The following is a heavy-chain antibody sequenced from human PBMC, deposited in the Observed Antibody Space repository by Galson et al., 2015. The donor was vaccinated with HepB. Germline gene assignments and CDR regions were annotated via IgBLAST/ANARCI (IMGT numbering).Heavy chain of an antibody. CDR1: GFSLSAAGVG. D-gene: IGHD3-22*01. CDR3: AHFYYYDSSGYYYGSRIDTFDI. CDR2: IHWNDDK. J-gene: IGHJ3*02. V-gene: IGHV2-5*01. Sequence: PALVKPTQTLTLTCSFSGFSLSAAGVGVGWIRQPPGKALEWLALIHWNDDKRYSPSLKSRLTITKDTSKNQVVLTMTNMDPVDTATYYCAHFYYYDSSGYYYGSRIDTFDIWGQGTMVTVSS.